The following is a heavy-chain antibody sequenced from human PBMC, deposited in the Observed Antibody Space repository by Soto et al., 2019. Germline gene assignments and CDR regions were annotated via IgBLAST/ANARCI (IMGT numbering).Heavy chain of an antibody. J-gene: IGHJ4*02. V-gene: IGHV3-30-3*01. CDR2: ISYDGSNK. CDR1: GFTFSSYA. CDR3: ASPDPYYFDY. Sequence: GGSLRLSCAASGFTFSSYAMHWVRQAPGKGLEWVAVISYDGSNKYYADSVKGRFTISRDNSKNTLYLQMNSLRAEDTAVYYCASPDPYYFDYWGQGTLVTVSS.